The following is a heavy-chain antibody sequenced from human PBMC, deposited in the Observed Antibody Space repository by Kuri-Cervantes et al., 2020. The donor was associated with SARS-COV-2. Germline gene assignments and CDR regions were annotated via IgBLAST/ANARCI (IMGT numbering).Heavy chain of an antibody. V-gene: IGHV1-69*05. D-gene: IGHD1-26*01. CDR1: GGTFSSYA. Sequence: SVKVSCKAAGGTFSSYAISWVRQAPGQGLEWMGGVIPIFGTANYAQKFQGRVTITTDESTSTAYMELSSLRSEDTAVYYCARDHSGSNEGYYFDYWGQGTLVTVSS. J-gene: IGHJ4*02. CDR2: VIPIFGTA. CDR3: ARDHSGSNEGYYFDY.